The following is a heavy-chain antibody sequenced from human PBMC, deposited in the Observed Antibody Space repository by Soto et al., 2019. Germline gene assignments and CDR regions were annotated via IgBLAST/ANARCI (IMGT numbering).Heavy chain of an antibody. D-gene: IGHD2-2*01. CDR2: ISSSSTI. Sequence: EVQLVESGGGLVQPGGSLRLSCAASGFTFSSYSMNWVRQAPGKGLEWVSYISSSSTIYYADSVKGRFTISRDNAKNSLYLQMNSLRDEDTAVYYCARDIVVVPAAPRGYYYYYGMDVWGQGTTVTVSS. CDR1: GFTFSSYS. V-gene: IGHV3-48*02. J-gene: IGHJ6*02. CDR3: ARDIVVVPAAPRGYYYYYGMDV.